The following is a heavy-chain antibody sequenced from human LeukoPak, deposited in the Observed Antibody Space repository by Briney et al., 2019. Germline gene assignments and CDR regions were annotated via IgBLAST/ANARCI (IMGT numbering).Heavy chain of an antibody. Sequence: PSETLSLTCTVSGGSISSGSYYWSWIRQPAGKGLEWIGEIYHSGSTNYNPSLKSRVTISVDTSKNQFSLKLSSVTAADTAVYYCARVYCSGGSCYRYYFDYWGQGTLVTVSS. CDR2: IYHSGST. J-gene: IGHJ4*02. CDR3: ARVYCSGGSCYRYYFDY. CDR1: GGSISSGSYY. V-gene: IGHV4-61*10. D-gene: IGHD2-15*01.